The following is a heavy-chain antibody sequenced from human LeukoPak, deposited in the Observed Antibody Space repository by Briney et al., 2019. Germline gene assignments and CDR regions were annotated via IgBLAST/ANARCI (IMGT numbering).Heavy chain of an antibody. CDR1: GGSINNYY. CDR2: IYTRGST. CDR3: ARGRYCSADICSGGDAFDI. D-gene: IGHD2-15*01. Sequence: SSETLSLTCTVSGGSINNYYWSWIRQPAGKGLEWIGRIYTRGSTNYNPSLKSRVTMSVDTSKNQFSLKLSSVTAADTAVYYCARGRYCSADICSGGDAFDIWGQGTMVSVSS. V-gene: IGHV4-4*07. J-gene: IGHJ3*02.